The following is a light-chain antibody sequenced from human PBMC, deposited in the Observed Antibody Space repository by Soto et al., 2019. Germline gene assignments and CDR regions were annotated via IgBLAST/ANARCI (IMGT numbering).Light chain of an antibody. CDR1: QSVSSSH. CDR2: GTS. V-gene: IGKV3-20*01. CDR3: QQYDSSPPIT. Sequence: EIVLTHSPDTLSLSPGERATLSCRASQSVSSSHFAWYQQXPGQAXGLLXFGTSSRATGIPDRFSGSGCGTDFTLTISRLEPEDFAAYYGQQYDSSPPITFGQGTRLEIK. J-gene: IGKJ5*01.